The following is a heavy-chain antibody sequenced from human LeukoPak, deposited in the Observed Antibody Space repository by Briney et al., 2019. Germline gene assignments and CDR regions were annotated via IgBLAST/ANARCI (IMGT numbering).Heavy chain of an antibody. V-gene: IGHV1-69*05. CDR3: ARDKGSYDDY. CDR2: IIPIFGTA. Sequence: ASVKVSCKASGGTFSSYAISWVRQAPGQGLEWMGRIIPIFGTANYAQKFQGRVTITTDESTSTAYMELSSLRSEDTAVYYCARDKGSYDDYWGQGTLVTVSS. CDR1: GGTFSSYA. D-gene: IGHD1-26*01. J-gene: IGHJ4*02.